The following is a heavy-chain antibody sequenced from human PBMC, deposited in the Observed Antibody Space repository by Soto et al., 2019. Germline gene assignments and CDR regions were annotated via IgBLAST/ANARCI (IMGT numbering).Heavy chain of an antibody. CDR3: ARGVLRYFDWLLTRHLYYGMDV. V-gene: IGHV1-8*01. CDR2: MNPNSGNT. Sequence: VASVKVSCKASGYTFTSYDINWVRQATGQGLEWMGWMNPNSGNTGYAQKFQGRVTMTRNTSISTAYMELSSLRSEDTAVYYCARGVLRYFDWLLTRHLYYGMDVWGQGTTVTVSS. CDR1: GYTFTSYD. D-gene: IGHD3-9*01. J-gene: IGHJ6*02.